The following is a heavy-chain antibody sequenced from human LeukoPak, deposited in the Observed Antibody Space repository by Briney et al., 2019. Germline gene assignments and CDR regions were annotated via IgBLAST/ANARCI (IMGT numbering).Heavy chain of an antibody. J-gene: IGHJ6*02. Sequence: SQTLSLTCAISGDSVSSNSAAWNWIRQSPSRGLEWLGRTYYRSKWYNDYAVSVKSRITINPDTSKNQFSLQLNSVTPEDTAVYYCARGMVITKNPWVYYYGMDVWGQGTTVTVSS. CDR3: ARGMVITKNPWVYYYGMDV. CDR2: TYYRSKWYN. CDR1: GDSVSSNSAA. D-gene: IGHD3-22*01. V-gene: IGHV6-1*01.